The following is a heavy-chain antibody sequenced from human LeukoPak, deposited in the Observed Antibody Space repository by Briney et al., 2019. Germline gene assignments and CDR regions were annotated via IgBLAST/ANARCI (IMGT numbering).Heavy chain of an antibody. CDR3: AKGYSSSSMDY. J-gene: IGHJ4*02. D-gene: IGHD6-6*01. Sequence: GGSLRLSCAASGFTFSSYGMHWVRQAPGKGLEWVAVISYDGSNKYYADSVKGQFTISRDNSKNTLYLQMNSLRAEDTAVYYCAKGYSSSSMDYWGQGTLVTVSS. V-gene: IGHV3-30*18. CDR2: ISYDGSNK. CDR1: GFTFSSYG.